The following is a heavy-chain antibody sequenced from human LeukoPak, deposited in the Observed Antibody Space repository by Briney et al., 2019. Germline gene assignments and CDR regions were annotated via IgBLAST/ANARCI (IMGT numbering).Heavy chain of an antibody. CDR1: GFTFSSYS. CDR3: ARCSRGYDILTGYYNDLPDY. CDR2: ISSSSSYI. D-gene: IGHD3-9*01. J-gene: IGHJ4*02. Sequence: GGSLRLSCAASGFTFSSYSMNWVRQAPGKGLEWVSSISSSSSYIYYAGSVKGRFTISRDNAKNSLYLQMNSLRAEDTAVYYCARCSRGYDILTGYYNDLPDYWGQGTLVTVSS. V-gene: IGHV3-21*01.